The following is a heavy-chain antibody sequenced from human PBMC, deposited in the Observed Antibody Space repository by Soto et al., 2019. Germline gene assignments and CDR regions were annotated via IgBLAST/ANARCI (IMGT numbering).Heavy chain of an antibody. Sequence: SVTRSLTCAVWGGSFSGHSWTWIRQSPGKGLEWIGDINHSGRVNYSPSLKSRVTISLDTSKNQFSLTLSAVTAADTAMYYCSTRAYDTNGYYRFDPWGQGTLVTVS. CDR2: INHSGRV. J-gene: IGHJ5*01. CDR3: STRAYDTNGYYRFDP. CDR1: GGSFSGHS. D-gene: IGHD3-22*01. V-gene: IGHV4-34*01.